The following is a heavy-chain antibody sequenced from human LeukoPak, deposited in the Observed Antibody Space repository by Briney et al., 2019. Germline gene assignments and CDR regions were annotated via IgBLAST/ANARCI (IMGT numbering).Heavy chain of an antibody. D-gene: IGHD3-9*01. CDR1: RFTFSNYA. V-gene: IGHV3-23*01. J-gene: IGHJ4*02. Sequence: GGSLRLSCAASRFTFSNYAMSWVRQAPGDGLEWVSGISGSGGSTYYADSVKGRFTIPRDNSKNTLYLQMNSLRAEDTAVYYCAKCARVDWLPIDYWGQGTLVTVSS. CDR2: ISGSGGST. CDR3: AKCARVDWLPIDY.